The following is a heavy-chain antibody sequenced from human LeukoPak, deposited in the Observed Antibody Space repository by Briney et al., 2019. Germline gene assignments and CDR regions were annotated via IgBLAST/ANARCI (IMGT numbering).Heavy chain of an antibody. CDR1: GFTVRDNY. V-gene: IGHV3-53*01. D-gene: IGHD3-22*01. CDR2: LYSGGAA. J-gene: IGHJ4*02. Sequence: PGGSLRLSCAVSGFTVRDNYLNWVRQTPGGGLECVSVLYSGGAAYYADSVKGRFTISRDNSKNTLYLQMNSLRAEDTAVYYCAKSSGYLDYWGQGTLVTVSS. CDR3: AKSSGYLDY.